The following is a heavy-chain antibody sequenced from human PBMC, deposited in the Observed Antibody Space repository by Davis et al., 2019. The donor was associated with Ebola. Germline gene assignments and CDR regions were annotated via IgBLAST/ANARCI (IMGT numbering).Heavy chain of an antibody. Sequence: ASVKVSCKASGYTFTGYYMHWVRQAPGQGLEWMGWINPNSGGTNYAQKFQGRVTMTRDTSITTAYMELSRLRSDDTAVYYCARDRSNTGYDSGWFDPWGQGTLVTVSS. CDR2: INPNSGGT. D-gene: IGHD5-12*01. CDR1: GYTFTGYY. CDR3: ARDRSNTGYDSGWFDP. V-gene: IGHV1-2*02. J-gene: IGHJ5*02.